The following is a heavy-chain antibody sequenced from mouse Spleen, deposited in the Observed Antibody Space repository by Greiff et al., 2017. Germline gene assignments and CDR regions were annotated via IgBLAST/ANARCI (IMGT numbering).Heavy chain of an antibody. CDR1: GYAFTNYL. J-gene: IGHJ3*01. D-gene: IGHD1-1*01. Sequence: VKLMESGAELVRPGTSVKVSCKASGYAFTNYLIEWVKQRPGQGLEWIGVINPGSGGTNYNEKFKGKATLTADKSSSTAYMQLSSLTSEDSAVYFCARMHYYGSSYWGQGTLVTVSA. CDR2: INPGSGGT. V-gene: IGHV1-54*01. CDR3: ARMHYYGSSY.